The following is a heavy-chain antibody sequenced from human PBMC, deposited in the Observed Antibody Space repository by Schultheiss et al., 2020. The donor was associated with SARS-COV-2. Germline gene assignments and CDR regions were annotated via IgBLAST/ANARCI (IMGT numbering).Heavy chain of an antibody. CDR3: ARAYDSKAYWSY. CDR2: INHSGST. J-gene: IGHJ4*02. D-gene: IGHD3-22*01. CDR1: GGSFSGYY. V-gene: IGHV4-34*01. Sequence: ESLKISCAVYGGSFSGYYWSWIRQPPGKGLEWIGEINHSGSTNYNPSLKSRVTISVDTSKNQFSLKLSSVTAADTAVYYCARAYDSKAYWSYWGQGTLVTVSS.